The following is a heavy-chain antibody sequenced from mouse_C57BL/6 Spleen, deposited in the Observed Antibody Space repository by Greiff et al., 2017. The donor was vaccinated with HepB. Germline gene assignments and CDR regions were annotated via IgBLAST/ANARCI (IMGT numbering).Heavy chain of an antibody. V-gene: IGHV1-53*01. Sequence: VQLQQPGTELVKPGASVKLSCKASGYTFTSYWMHWVKQRPGQGLEWIGNINPSNGGTNYNEKFKSKATLTVDKSSSTAYMQLSSLTSEDSAVYYCARGAIYYGNYVDFDYWGQGTTLTVSS. CDR1: GYTFTSYW. CDR2: INPSNGGT. J-gene: IGHJ2*01. D-gene: IGHD2-1*01. CDR3: ARGAIYYGNYVDFDY.